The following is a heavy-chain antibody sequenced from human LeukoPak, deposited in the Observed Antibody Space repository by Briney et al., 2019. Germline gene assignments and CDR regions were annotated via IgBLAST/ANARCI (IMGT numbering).Heavy chain of an antibody. V-gene: IGHV3-33*01. Sequence: GRSLRLSCAASGFTFSRYGMHWVRQAPGKGLEWVAVSRYDGSNRYYGDSVKGRFTISRDNSKNTLYLQMNSLRAEDTAVYYCARGSDGGWFDPWGQGTLVTVSS. D-gene: IGHD3-10*01. CDR3: ARGSDGGWFDP. CDR2: SRYDGSNR. CDR1: GFTFSRYG. J-gene: IGHJ5*02.